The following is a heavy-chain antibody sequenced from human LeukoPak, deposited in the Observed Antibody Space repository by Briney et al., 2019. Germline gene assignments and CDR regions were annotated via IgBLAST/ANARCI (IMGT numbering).Heavy chain of an antibody. CDR2: ISGKGGT. CDR3: ATLYGDYGAH. CDR1: GLAVRNNA. J-gene: IGHJ4*02. Sequence: GGSLRLSCVASGLAVRNNAMKWVRQAPGKGLEWVAAISGKGGTYYGDAGKGRFTISRDTSKDTLYLQMNSLRAQDTALYSSATLYGDYGAHWGQGTLVPVSA. V-gene: IGHV3-23*01. D-gene: IGHD4-17*01.